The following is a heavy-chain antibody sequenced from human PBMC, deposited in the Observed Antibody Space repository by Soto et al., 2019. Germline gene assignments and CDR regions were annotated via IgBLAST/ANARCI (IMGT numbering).Heavy chain of an antibody. CDR3: ARSYCSSTSCYAWWFDP. J-gene: IGHJ5*02. V-gene: IGHV4-59*08. D-gene: IGHD2-2*01. Sequence: QVQLQESGPGLVKPSETLSLTCTVSGGSISSYYWSWIRQPPGKGLEWIGYIYYSGSTNYNPPLQSRVTISVDTSKNHFALRLSSVTAADTAVYYCARSYCSSTSCYAWWFDPWGQGTLVTVSS. CDR1: GGSISSYY. CDR2: IYYSGST.